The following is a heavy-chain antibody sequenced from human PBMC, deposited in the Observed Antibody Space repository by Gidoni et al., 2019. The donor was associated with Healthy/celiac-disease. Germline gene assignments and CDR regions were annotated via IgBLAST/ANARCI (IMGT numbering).Heavy chain of an antibody. CDR2: ISAYNGNT. CDR1: GYTFTSYG. V-gene: IGHV1-18*01. Sequence: QVQLVQSGAEVKKPGASVKVPCKASGYTFTSYGISWVRQAPGQGLEWMGWISAYNGNTNYAQKLQGRVTMTTDTSTSTAYMELRGLRSDDTAVYYCARDQPEYSSSWYGVAILDYWGQGTLVTVSS. D-gene: IGHD6-13*01. CDR3: ARDQPEYSSSWYGVAILDY. J-gene: IGHJ4*02.